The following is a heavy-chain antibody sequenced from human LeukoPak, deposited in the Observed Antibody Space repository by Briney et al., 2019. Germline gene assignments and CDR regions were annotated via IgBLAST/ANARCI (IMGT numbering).Heavy chain of an antibody. D-gene: IGHD3-22*01. Sequence: GASVKVSCKASGYTFTGYYMHWVRQAPGQGLEWMGWINPNSGGTNYAQQFQGRVTMTRDTSISTAYMELSRLRSDDTAVYYCARIAGYYDFFYGMDVWGQGTTVTVSS. CDR2: INPNSGGT. V-gene: IGHV1-2*02. CDR1: GYTFTGYY. CDR3: ARIAGYYDFFYGMDV. J-gene: IGHJ6*02.